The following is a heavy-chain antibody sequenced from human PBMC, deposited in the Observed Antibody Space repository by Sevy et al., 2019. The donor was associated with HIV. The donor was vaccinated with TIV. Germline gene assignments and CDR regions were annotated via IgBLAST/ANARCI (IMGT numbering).Heavy chain of an antibody. CDR3: ATTKDYYESSGSPFDD. V-gene: IGHV1-24*01. CDR1: GYSLRKLA. CDR2: FDPEDGET. D-gene: IGHD3-22*01. J-gene: IGHJ4*02. Sequence: ASVKVSCKVFGYSLRKLAMHWVRQAPGKGLEWMATFDPEDGETFYAQNFQGRVTMTEDTSRDTAYMELSSLRSEDAAVYYCATTKDYYESSGSPFDDWGQGTLVTVSS.